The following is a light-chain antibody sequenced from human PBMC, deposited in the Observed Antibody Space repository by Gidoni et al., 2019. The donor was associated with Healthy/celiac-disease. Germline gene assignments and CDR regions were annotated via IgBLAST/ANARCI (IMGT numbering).Light chain of an antibody. J-gene: IGKJ1*01. CDR1: QSISSY. CDR3: QRSYSTPRT. V-gene: IGKV1-39*01. CDR2: AAS. Sequence: DIQMIQSPSSLSASVVDRVIITCWARQSISSYLNWYQQKPGKAPKLLIYAASSLQSGVPSRFSGSASMTDFTLTSSILQPEDSATYYCQRSYSTPRTFGQGTKVEIK.